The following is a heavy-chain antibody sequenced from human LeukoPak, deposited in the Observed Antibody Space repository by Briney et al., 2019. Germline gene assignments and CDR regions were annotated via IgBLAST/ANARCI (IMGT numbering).Heavy chain of an antibody. D-gene: IGHD3/OR15-3a*01. CDR3: ARGRMSFV. V-gene: IGHV1-8*01. Sequence: ASVKVSCKASGYTFTTYDINWVRQAPGQGLEWMGWMNPNGINTGSAQKFQGRITMTMNASITTAYMELSGLRSEDTAVYYCARGRMSFVWGQGTLVTVSS. CDR1: GYTFTTYD. CDR2: MNPNGINT. J-gene: IGHJ1*01.